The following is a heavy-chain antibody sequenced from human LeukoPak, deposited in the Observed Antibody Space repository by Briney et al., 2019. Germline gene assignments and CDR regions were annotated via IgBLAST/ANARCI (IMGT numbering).Heavy chain of an antibody. J-gene: IGHJ4*02. Sequence: SETLSLTCTVSGGSISSYYWSWIRQPPGKGLEWIGYIYYSGSTNYNPSLKSRVTISVDTSKNQFSLKLSSVTAADTAVYYCARGSTLIRGFDYWGQGTLVTVSS. CDR2: IYYSGST. CDR3: ARGSTLIRGFDY. CDR1: GGSISSYY. D-gene: IGHD3-10*01. V-gene: IGHV4-59*08.